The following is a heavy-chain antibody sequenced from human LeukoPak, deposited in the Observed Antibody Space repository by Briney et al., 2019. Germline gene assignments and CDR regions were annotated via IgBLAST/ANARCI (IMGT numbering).Heavy chain of an antibody. V-gene: IGHV3-7*03. D-gene: IGHD1-26*01. CDR1: VFTFSSYW. J-gene: IGHJ4*02. CDR3: ARDYVGVFDY. CDR2: IKQDGSEK. Sequence: PGGSLRLSCAASVFTFSSYWMSWVRQAPGKGLEWVANIKQDGSEKYYVDSVKGRFTISRDNAKNSLYLQMNSLRAEDTAVYYCARDYVGVFDYWGQGTLVTVSS.